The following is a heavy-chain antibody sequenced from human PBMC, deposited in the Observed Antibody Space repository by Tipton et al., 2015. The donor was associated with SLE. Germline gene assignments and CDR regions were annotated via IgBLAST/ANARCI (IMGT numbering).Heavy chain of an antibody. Sequence: QSGAEVKKPGASVKVSCMASGYTFTCYGISWVRQAPVQGLEGMGWISAYNGNTYYAQKLQGRVTMTTDTSTSTAYMELRSLRSDGTAVYCCARGGPGYSSRGYEAFDIWGQGTMVTVSS. D-gene: IGHD6-13*01. CDR2: ISAYNGNT. CDR1: GYTFTCYG. J-gene: IGHJ3*02. V-gene: IGHV1-18*01. CDR3: ARGGPGYSSRGYEAFDI.